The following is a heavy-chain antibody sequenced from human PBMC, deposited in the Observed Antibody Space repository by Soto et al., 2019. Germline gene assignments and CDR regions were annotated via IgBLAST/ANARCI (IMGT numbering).Heavy chain of an antibody. CDR2: IYYSGST. CDR1: GGSVSSNYY. J-gene: IGHJ6*04. D-gene: IGHD3-3*01. V-gene: IGHV4-59*02. CDR3: ASSFLEWLLLDV. Sequence: ASETLSLTCTVSGGSVSSNYYWGWIRQPPGKGLEWIGYIYYSGSTNYNPSLKSRVTISVDTSKNQFSLKLSSVTAADTAVYYCASSFLEWLLLDVWGKGTTVTVSS.